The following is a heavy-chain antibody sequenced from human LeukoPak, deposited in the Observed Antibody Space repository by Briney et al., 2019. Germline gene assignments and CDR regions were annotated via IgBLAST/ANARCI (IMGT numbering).Heavy chain of an antibody. D-gene: IGHD6-19*01. CDR2: IIPIFGTA. CDR3: ARGNIAVAGSGVYYYYYYGMDV. J-gene: IGHJ6*02. Sequence: SVKVSCKASGGTFSSYAISWVRQAPGQGLEWMGGIIPIFGTANYAQKFQGRVTITADESTSTAYMELSSLRSEDTAVYYCARGNIAVAGSGVYYYYYYGMDVWGQGTTVTVSS. CDR1: GGTFSSYA. V-gene: IGHV1-69*13.